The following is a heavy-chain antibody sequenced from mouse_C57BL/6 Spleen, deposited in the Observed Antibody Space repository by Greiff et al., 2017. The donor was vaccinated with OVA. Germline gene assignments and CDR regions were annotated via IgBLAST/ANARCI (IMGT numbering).Heavy chain of an antibody. CDR2: INPNNGGT. V-gene: IGHV1-26*01. CDR1: GYTFTDYY. J-gene: IGHJ3*01. Sequence: VQLKQSGPELVKPGASVKISCKASGYTFTDYYMNWVKQSHGKSLEWIGDINPNNGGTSYNQKFKGKATLTVDKSSSTAYMELRSLTSEDSAVYYCATYYGSRFAYWGQGTLVTVSA. D-gene: IGHD1-1*01. CDR3: ATYYGSRFAY.